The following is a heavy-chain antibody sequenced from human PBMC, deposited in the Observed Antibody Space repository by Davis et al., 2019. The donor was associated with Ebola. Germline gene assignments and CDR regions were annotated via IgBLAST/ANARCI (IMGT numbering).Heavy chain of an antibody. D-gene: IGHD3-22*01. V-gene: IGHV4-34*01. J-gene: IGHJ4*02. CDR3: ARDRGYYYDSSGYYASYYFDY. CDR1: GGSFSGYY. CDR2: INHSGST. Sequence: PSETLSLTCAVYGGSFSGYYWNWLRQSPGKGLEWIGEINHSGSTNYNPSLKSRVTVSIDTSKNQFSLKVRSVTAADTSVFYCARDRGYYYDSSGYYASYYFDYWGQGTLVTVSS.